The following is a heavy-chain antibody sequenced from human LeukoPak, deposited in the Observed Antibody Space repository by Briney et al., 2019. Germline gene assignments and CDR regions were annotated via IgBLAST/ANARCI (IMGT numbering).Heavy chain of an antibody. CDR2: INPSGGST. J-gene: IGHJ4*02. CDR1: GYTFTSYY. D-gene: IGHD3-16*01. V-gene: IGHV1-46*01. CDR3: ARATYYDYVWGSYSNY. Sequence: ASVKVSCKASGYTFTSYYMHWVRQAPGQGLEWMGIINPSGGSTSYAQKFQGRVTMTRDPSTSTVYMELSSLRSEDTAVYYCARATYYDYVWGSYSNYWGQGTLVTVSS.